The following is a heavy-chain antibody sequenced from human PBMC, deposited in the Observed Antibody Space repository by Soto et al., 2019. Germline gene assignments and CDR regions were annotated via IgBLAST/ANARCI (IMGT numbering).Heavy chain of an antibody. CDR2: ISGSGGST. J-gene: IGHJ4*02. CDR1: GFTFSSYA. V-gene: IGHV3-23*01. Sequence: GGSLRLSCAASGFTFSSYAMSWVRQAPGKGLEWVSAISGSGGSTYYAASVKGRFTISRDNSKNTLYLQMNSLRAEDTAVYYCAKDPSDGGATFFDYWGQGTLVTVSS. CDR3: AKDPSDGGATFFDY. D-gene: IGHD1-26*01.